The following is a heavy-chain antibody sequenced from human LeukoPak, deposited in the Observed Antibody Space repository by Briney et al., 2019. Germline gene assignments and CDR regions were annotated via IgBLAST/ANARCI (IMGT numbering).Heavy chain of an antibody. CDR3: ARGPPGIRFLEWLSRPPFDY. Sequence: ASVKVSCKASGYTFTGYYMHWVRQAPGQGLEWMGRINPNSGGTNYAQKFQGRVTMTRDTSISTAYMELSRLRSDDTAVYYCARGPPGIRFLEWLSRPPFDYWGQGTLVTVSS. D-gene: IGHD3-3*01. CDR1: GYTFTGYY. CDR2: INPNSGGT. V-gene: IGHV1-2*06. J-gene: IGHJ4*02.